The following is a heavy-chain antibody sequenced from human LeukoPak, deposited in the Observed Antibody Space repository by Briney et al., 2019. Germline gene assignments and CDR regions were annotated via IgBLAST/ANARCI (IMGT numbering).Heavy chain of an antibody. CDR1: GYTFTSFG. V-gene: IGHV1-18*01. Sequence: ASVKVSCKASGYTFTSFGVSWVRQAPGQGLEWMGWISAYNGNTNYAQNLQGRVTMTTDTSTSTAHMELKSLRSDDTAVYYCARRQGSPYYFDISGYCDYWGQGTLVTVSS. CDR3: ARRQGSPYYFDISGYCDY. J-gene: IGHJ4*02. D-gene: IGHD3-22*01. CDR2: ISAYNGNT.